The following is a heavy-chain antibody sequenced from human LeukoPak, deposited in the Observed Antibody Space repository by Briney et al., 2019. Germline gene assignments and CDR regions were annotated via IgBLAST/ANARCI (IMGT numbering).Heavy chain of an antibody. V-gene: IGHV4-39*01. CDR1: GGSISSGDYY. J-gene: IGHJ4*02. D-gene: IGHD6-13*01. CDR2: IYYSGST. Sequence: SETLSLTCTVSGGSISSGDYYWSWIRQPPGKGLEWIGSIYYSGSTYYNPSLKSRVTISVDTSKNQFSLKLSSVTAADTAVYYCANYSSSWYGYFDYWGQGTLVTVSS. CDR3: ANYSSSWYGYFDY.